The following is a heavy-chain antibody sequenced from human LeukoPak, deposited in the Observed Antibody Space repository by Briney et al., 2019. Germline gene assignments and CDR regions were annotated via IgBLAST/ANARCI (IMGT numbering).Heavy chain of an antibody. Sequence: SETLSLTCTVSGDSITTYYWSWIRQPPGKGLEWIGYVYYSGSTNYNPSLKSRVTISVDTSKNQFSLKLSSVTAADTAVHYCARDIVAAHGAFDIWGQGTMVTVSS. D-gene: IGHD1-26*01. J-gene: IGHJ3*02. CDR2: VYYSGST. V-gene: IGHV4-59*01. CDR1: GDSITTYY. CDR3: ARDIVAAHGAFDI.